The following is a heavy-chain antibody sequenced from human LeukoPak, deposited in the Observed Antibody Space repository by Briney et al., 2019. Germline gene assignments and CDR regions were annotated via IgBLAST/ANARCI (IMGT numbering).Heavy chain of an antibody. Sequence: SETLSLTCTVSGGSISSYYWSWIRQHPGKGLEWIGYIYYSGSTYYNPSLKSRVTISVDTSKNQFSLKLSSVTAADTAVYYCARDGGFTYYYDSSGSGFAFDIWGQGTMVTVSS. J-gene: IGHJ3*02. V-gene: IGHV4-59*06. CDR2: IYYSGST. D-gene: IGHD3-22*01. CDR1: GGSISSYY. CDR3: ARDGGFTYYYDSSGSGFAFDI.